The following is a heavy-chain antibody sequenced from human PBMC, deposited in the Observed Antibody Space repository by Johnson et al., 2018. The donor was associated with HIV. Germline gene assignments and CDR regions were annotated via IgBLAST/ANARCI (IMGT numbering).Heavy chain of an antibody. J-gene: IGHJ3*02. CDR2: IQYDGNNK. Sequence: QVQLVESGGGVVQPGRSLRLSCAAAGFSFSAYAMHWVRQAPGKGLEWVAFIQYDGNNKYYADSVKGRFTISRDNSKNTLYLRMNSLRVEDTAVYYCAREQATLFFRASGAAFNIWGQGTTVTVSS. CDR1: GFSFSAYA. D-gene: IGHD3-3*01. CDR3: AREQATLFFRASGAAFNI. V-gene: IGHV3-33*08.